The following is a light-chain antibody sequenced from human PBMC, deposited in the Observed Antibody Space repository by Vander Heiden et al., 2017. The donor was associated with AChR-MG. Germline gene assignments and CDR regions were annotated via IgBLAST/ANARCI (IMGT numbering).Light chain of an antibody. V-gene: IGKV1-39*01. CDR1: QIISSY. J-gene: IGKJ2*01. CDR3: QQSHSIPYT. CDR2: AAS. Sequence: DIHMTQSPSSLSASVGDRVTITGRASQIISSYLDWYQQKPGKAPKLLIYAASSLQSGVASRFSGSGSGTDFTLTISSLQPEDFATYYCQQSHSIPYTFGQGTKVEIK.